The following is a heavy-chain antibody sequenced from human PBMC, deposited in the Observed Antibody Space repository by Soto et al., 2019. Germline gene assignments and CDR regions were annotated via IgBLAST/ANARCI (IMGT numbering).Heavy chain of an antibody. V-gene: IGHV4-59*01. J-gene: IGHJ6*02. Sequence: PSETLSLTCTVSGGSISSYYWSWIRQPPGKGLEWIGYIYYSGSTNYNPSLKSRVTISVDTSKNQFSLKLSSVTAAGTAVYYCARTYSSSGNYYYGMDVWGQGTTVTVSS. CDR2: IYYSGST. D-gene: IGHD6-13*01. CDR3: ARTYSSSGNYYYGMDV. CDR1: GGSISSYY.